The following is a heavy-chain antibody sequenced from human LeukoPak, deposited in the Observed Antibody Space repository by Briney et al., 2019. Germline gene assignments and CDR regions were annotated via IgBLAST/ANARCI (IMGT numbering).Heavy chain of an antibody. D-gene: IGHD2-2*01. J-gene: IGHJ4*02. CDR1: GGSFSGYY. CDR3: ARGREEKDIVVVPAANPLAPFDY. CDR2: INHSGST. Sequence: PSETLSLTCAVYGGSFSGYYWSWIRQPPGKGLEWIGEINHSGSTNYNPSLKSRVTISVDTSKNQFSLKLSSVTAADTAVYYCARGREEKDIVVVPAANPLAPFDYWGQGTLVAVSS. V-gene: IGHV4-34*01.